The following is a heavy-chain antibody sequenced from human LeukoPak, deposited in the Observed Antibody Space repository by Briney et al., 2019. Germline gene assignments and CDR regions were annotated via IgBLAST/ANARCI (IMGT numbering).Heavy chain of an antibody. Sequence: GGSLRLSCAASGFTFSSYWMSWVRQAPGKGLEWVYGGTPEYAASVKGRFTISRDDSKGIAYLQMNSLKTEDTAVYYCTRDQTPYYWGQGTLVTVSS. CDR1: GFTFSSYW. V-gene: IGHV3-66*01. CDR3: TRDQTPYY. J-gene: IGHJ4*02. CDR2: GGTP.